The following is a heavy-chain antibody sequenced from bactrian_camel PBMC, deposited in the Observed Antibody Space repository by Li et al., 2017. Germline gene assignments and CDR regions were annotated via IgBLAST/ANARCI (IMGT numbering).Heavy chain of an antibody. D-gene: IGHD6*01. CDR1: GRPTPSRKYC. CDR3: AAGVLTMCTAFAIPSFAN. Sequence: HVQLVESGGGSVQAGGSLTLSCAQSGRPTPSRKYCMGWFRQAPGKEREEVAGISKDDVPTYASSVMGRFTIFKDTNKNRLDLQMDSLNPEDTRVYYCAAGVLTMCTAFAIPSFANRGQGTQVTVS. V-gene: IGHV3S53*01. J-gene: IGHJ4*01. CDR2: ISKDDVP.